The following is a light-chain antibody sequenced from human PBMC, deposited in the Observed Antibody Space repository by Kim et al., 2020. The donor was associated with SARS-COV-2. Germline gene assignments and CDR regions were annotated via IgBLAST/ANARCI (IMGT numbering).Light chain of an antibody. CDR2: AAS. V-gene: IGKV1D-16*01. CDR1: QGTNNY. J-gene: IGKJ4*01. CDR3: QQYNSFPPT. Sequence: DIQMTQSPSSLSASVGDRVTITCRASQGTNNYLAWYQQKAEKAPKSLIYAASILQIGVPSRFSGSGSGTDFTLTISSLQPEDFATYYCQQYNSFPPTFGGGTKVDIK.